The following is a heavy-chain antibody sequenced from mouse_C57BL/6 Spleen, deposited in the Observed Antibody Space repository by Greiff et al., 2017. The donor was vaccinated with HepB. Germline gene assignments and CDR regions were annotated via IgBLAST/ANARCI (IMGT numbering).Heavy chain of an antibody. J-gene: IGHJ1*03. Sequence: QVQLQQPGAELVRPGSSVKLSCKASGYTFTSYWMDWVKQRPGQGLEWIGNIYPSDSETHYNQKFKDKATLTVDKSSSTAYMQLSSLTSEDSAVYCCASVTTVVATTRYFDVWGKGTTVTVSS. CDR1: GYTFTSYW. D-gene: IGHD1-1*01. CDR2: IYPSDSET. V-gene: IGHV1-61*01. CDR3: ASVTTVVATTRYFDV.